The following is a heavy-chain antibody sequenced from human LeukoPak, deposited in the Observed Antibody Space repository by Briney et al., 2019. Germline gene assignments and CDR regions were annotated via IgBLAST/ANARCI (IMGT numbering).Heavy chain of an antibody. CDR1: GGSFSGYY. CDR2: INHSGST. J-gene: IGHJ4*02. Sequence: SETLSLTCAVYGGSFSGYYWSWIRQPPGKGLEWIGEINHSGSTNYNPSLKSRVTISADTSKNQFSLKPSSVTAADTAVYYCARTNYGSGSYGYWGQGTLVTVSS. D-gene: IGHD3-10*01. CDR3: ARTNYGSGSYGY. V-gene: IGHV4-34*01.